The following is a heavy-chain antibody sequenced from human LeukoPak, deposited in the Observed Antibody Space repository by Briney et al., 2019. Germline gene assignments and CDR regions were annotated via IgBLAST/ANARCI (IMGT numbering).Heavy chain of an antibody. CDR2: ISSNGGST. CDR1: GFTFSSYA. V-gene: IGHV3-64*01. Sequence: PGGSLRLSCAASGFTFSSYAMHWVRQAPGKGLEYVSAISSNGGSTYYANSVKGRFTISKDNSKNTLYLQMGSLRAEDMAVYYCAKDSLLLSSSWYLELDYWGQGTLVTVSS. J-gene: IGHJ4*02. CDR3: AKDSLLLSSSWYLELDY. D-gene: IGHD6-13*01.